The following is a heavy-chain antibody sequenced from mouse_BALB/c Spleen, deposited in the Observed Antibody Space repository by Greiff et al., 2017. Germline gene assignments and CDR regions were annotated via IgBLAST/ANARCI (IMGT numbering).Heavy chain of an antibody. CDR3: ARCTTRAMDD. D-gene: IGHD1-1*01. CDR1: GYSITSDYA. CDR2: ISYSGST. J-gene: IGHJ4*01. V-gene: IGHV3-2*02. Sequence: EVQLVESGPGLVKPSQSLSLTCTVTGYSITSDYAWNWIRQFPGNILEWMGYISYSGSTSYNPSLKSRISITRDTSKNQFFLQLNSVTTEDTATYYCARCTTRAMDDWGQGTSVTVSS.